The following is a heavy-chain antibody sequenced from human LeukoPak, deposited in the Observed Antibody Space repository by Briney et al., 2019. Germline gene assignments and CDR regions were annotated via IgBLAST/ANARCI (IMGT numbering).Heavy chain of an antibody. Sequence: GGSLRLSCAASGFTFSSYGMHWVRQAPGKGLEWVAGISYDGSNKYYADSVKGRFTISRDNSKNTLYLQMNSLRAEDTAVYYCAKDLFDGSGIDYWGQGTLVTVSS. CDR3: AKDLFDGSGIDY. CDR1: GFTFSSYG. V-gene: IGHV3-30*18. CDR2: ISYDGSNK. J-gene: IGHJ4*02. D-gene: IGHD3-10*01.